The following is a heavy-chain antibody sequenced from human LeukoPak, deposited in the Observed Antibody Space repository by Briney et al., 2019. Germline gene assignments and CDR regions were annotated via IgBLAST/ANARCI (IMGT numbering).Heavy chain of an antibody. D-gene: IGHD6-6*01. CDR1: GYTFTGYY. V-gene: IGHV1-2*02. Sequence: ASVKVSCKASGYTFTGYYVHWVRQAPGQGLEWMGWINPNSGGTNYAQKFQGRVTMTRDTSISTAYMELSSLRSEDTAVYYCARDPGPSRSPLRYWGQGTLVTVSS. J-gene: IGHJ4*02. CDR3: ARDPGPSRSPLRY. CDR2: INPNSGGT.